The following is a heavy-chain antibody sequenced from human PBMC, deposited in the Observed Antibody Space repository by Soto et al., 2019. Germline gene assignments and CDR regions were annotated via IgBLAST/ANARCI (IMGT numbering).Heavy chain of an antibody. D-gene: IGHD2-15*01. CDR3: ARQCRGVTCHWFVP. J-gene: IGHJ5*02. CDR1: GGSLSIYY. Sequence: SETLSLTCTVSGGSLSIYYWSWIRQPPGKGLEWIGFISYSGTTHYSASLRSRVSISVDTSKNQFSLTLTSVTAADTAVYYCARQCRGVTCHWFVPWGQGTLVTVSS. V-gene: IGHV4-59*08. CDR2: ISYSGTT.